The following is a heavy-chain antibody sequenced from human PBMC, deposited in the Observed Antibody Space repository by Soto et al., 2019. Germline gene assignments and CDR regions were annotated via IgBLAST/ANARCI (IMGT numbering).Heavy chain of an antibody. CDR3: ARDLGGYCSGGSCYPNWFDP. D-gene: IGHD2-15*01. V-gene: IGHV3-33*01. CDR1: GFTFSSYG. Sequence: QVQLVESGGGVVQPGRSLRLSCAASGFTFSSYGMHWVRQAPGKGLEWVAVIWYDGSNKYYADSVKGRFTISRDNSKNTLYLQMNSLRAEDTAVYYCARDLGGYCSGGSCYPNWFDPWGQGTLVTVSS. J-gene: IGHJ5*02. CDR2: IWYDGSNK.